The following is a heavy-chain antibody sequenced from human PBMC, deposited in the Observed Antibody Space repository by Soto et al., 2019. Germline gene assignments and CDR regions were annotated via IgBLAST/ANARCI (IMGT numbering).Heavy chain of an antibody. CDR1: GFTFSSYA. CDR2: ISSSSSTI. V-gene: IGHV3-48*01. Sequence: GGSLILSCAASGFTFSSYAMSWVRQAPGKGLEWVSYISSSSSTIYYADSVKGRFTISRDNAKNSLYLQMNSLRAEDTAVYYCARLRSAFDIWGQGTMVTVSS. CDR3: ARLRSAFDI. D-gene: IGHD3-16*01. J-gene: IGHJ3*02.